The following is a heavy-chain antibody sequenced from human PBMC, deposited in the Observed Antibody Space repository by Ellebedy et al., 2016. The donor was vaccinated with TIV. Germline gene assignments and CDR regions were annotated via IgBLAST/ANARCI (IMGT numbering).Heavy chain of an antibody. D-gene: IGHD3-22*01. Sequence: GESLKISCAASGFTFSSFAMHWVRQAPGKGLEWLSVISGGGRTTYHADSVKGRFTITRDNSKNTLYLQMNRLRTEDTAVYYCAKGSSSGFNYDRVGFEYWGQGTLVTVSS. V-gene: IGHV3-23*01. CDR3: AKGSSSGFNYDRVGFEY. CDR1: GFTFSSFA. CDR2: ISGGGRTT. J-gene: IGHJ4*02.